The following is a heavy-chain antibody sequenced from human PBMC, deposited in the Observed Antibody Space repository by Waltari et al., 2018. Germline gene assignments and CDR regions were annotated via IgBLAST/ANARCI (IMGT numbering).Heavy chain of an antibody. CDR1: GDSISIAYY. D-gene: IGHD5-18*01. Sequence: QVQLQESGPGLKTPSETLSLTCRVSGDSISIAYYWGWIRQPPGKGLEWIGSINHSGSTYSNPSLRGRVTTSVDTPKNQISLMLSSVTAADTAVYYCARHAGYGRDKFDPWGQGTLVTVSS. J-gene: IGHJ5*02. CDR2: INHSGST. V-gene: IGHV4-38-2*01. CDR3: ARHAGYGRDKFDP.